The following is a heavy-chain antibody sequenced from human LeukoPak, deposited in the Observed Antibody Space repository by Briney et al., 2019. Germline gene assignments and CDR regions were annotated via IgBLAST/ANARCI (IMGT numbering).Heavy chain of an antibody. V-gene: IGHV3-74*01. J-gene: IGHJ4*02. D-gene: IGHD2-21*01. CDR2: INSDGSST. CDR1: GFTFSRYS. Sequence: GGSLRLSCAASGFTFSRYSMNWVRQAPGKGLVWVSRINSDGSSTTYADSVKGRFTMSRDNAKNTLYLQMNSLRAEDTAVYYCARGGFGIVVVSAIDYWGQGTLVTVSS. CDR3: ARGGFGIVVVSAIDY.